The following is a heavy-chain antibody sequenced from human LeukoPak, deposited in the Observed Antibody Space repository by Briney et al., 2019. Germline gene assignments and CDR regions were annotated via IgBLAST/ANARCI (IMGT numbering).Heavy chain of an antibody. CDR2: ISPSSNYI. V-gene: IGHV3-21*01. J-gene: IGHJ4*02. CDR1: GFTFRNYA. D-gene: IGHD4-23*01. CDR3: ARDLRHPVGGTSY. Sequence: GGSLRLSCAASGFTFRNYAMTWVRQAPGKGLEWVSSISPSSNYIYYADSVKGRFTISRDNAKTSLYLQMNSLRAEDTAVYYCARDLRHPVGGTSYWGQGTLVTVSS.